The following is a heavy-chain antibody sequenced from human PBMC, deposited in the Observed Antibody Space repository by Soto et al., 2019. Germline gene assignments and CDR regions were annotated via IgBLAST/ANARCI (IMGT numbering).Heavy chain of an antibody. Sequence: GGSLRLSCAASGFTFSSYGMHWVRRAPGKGLEWVAVIWYDGSNKYYADSVKGRFTISRDNSKNTLYLQMNSLRAEDTAVYYCARGYYYDSSGHFDYWGQGTLVTVSS. CDR3: ARGYYYDSSGHFDY. CDR2: IWYDGSNK. CDR1: GFTFSSYG. V-gene: IGHV3-33*01. D-gene: IGHD3-22*01. J-gene: IGHJ4*02.